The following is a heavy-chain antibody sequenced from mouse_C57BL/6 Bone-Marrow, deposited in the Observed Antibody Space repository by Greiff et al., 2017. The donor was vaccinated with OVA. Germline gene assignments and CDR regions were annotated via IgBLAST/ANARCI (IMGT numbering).Heavy chain of an antibody. J-gene: IGHJ2*01. CDR3: TLYYGYDYFDY. CDR1: GFNIKDDY. CDR2: IDPENGDT. Sequence: VQLQQSGAELVRPGASVKLSCTASGFNIKDDYMHWVKQRPEQGLEWIGWIDPENGDTEYASKFQGKATITADTSSNTPYLQLSSLTSEDTAVYYCTLYYGYDYFDYWGQGTTLTVSS. V-gene: IGHV14-4*01. D-gene: IGHD2-2*01.